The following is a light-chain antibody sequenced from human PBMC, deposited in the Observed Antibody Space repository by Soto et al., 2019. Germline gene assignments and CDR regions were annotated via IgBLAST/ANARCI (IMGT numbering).Light chain of an antibody. Sequence: DIQMTQSPSSLSASVGDRVTITCRASQSISKYLNWYQQKPGKAPKLLIYAASSLQSGVPSSFSGSGSGTDFTLTITSLQPEDFATYYCQQSYSSPLSFGGGTKVEIK. CDR1: QSISKY. V-gene: IGKV1-39*01. CDR3: QQSYSSPLS. CDR2: AAS. J-gene: IGKJ4*01.